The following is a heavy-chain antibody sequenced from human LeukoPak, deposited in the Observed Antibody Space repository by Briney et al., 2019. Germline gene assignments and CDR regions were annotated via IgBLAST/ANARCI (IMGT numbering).Heavy chain of an antibody. CDR3: ARDLVPVTKGFDI. D-gene: IGHD4-17*01. CDR1: DDSFSSHY. Sequence: SETLSLTCAVSDDSFSSHYWTWIRQPPGKGLEWIGYISYIGRTNYNPSLKSRVTISIDTSKSQFSLKLTSVTAADTAVYYCARDLVPVTKGFDIWGQGTMVSVSS. J-gene: IGHJ3*02. V-gene: IGHV4-59*11. CDR2: ISYIGRT.